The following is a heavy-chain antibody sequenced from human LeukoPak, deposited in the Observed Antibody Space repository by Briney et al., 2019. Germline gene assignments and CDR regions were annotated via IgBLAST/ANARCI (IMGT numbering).Heavy chain of an antibody. D-gene: IGHD6-6*01. J-gene: IGHJ4*02. V-gene: IGHV4-39*01. CDR3: ARSGARPFDY. Sequence: SETLSLTCTVSGGSISSSSYYWGWIRQPPGKGLEWIGSIYYSGSTYYNPSLKSRVTISVDTSKNQFSLKLSSVTAADTAAYYCARSGARPFDYWGQGTLVTVSS. CDR2: IYYSGST. CDR1: GGSISSSSYY.